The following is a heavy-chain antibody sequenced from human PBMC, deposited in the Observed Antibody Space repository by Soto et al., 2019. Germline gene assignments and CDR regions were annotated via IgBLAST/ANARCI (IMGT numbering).Heavy chain of an antibody. D-gene: IGHD4-17*01. Sequence: QVQLVESGGGVVQPGRSLRLSCEASGFTFSSYAMHWVRQAPGKGLEWVAVISYDGSNKYYADSVKGRFTISRDNSKNTLYLQMNSLRAEDTAVYYCARDLGDYGDYADYWGQGTLVTVSS. V-gene: IGHV3-30-3*01. J-gene: IGHJ4*02. CDR2: ISYDGSNK. CDR3: ARDLGDYGDYADY. CDR1: GFTFSSYA.